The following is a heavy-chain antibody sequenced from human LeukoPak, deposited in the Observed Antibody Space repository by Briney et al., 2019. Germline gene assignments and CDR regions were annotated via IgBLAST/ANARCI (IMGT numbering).Heavy chain of an antibody. J-gene: IGHJ4*02. V-gene: IGHV3-23*01. CDR1: GFTFSSYG. D-gene: IGHD6-19*01. CDR3: ATAYSSGWYYFDY. CDR2: VSGSSGST. Sequence: PGGSLRLSCAASGFTFSSYGMSWVRQAPGKGLEWVSAVSGSSGSTYYADTVKGRFTISRDNSKNTLYLQMNSLRAEDTAVYYCATAYSSGWYYFDYWGQGTLVTVSS.